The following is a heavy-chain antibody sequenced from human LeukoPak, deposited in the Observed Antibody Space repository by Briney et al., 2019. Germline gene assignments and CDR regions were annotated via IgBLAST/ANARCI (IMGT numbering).Heavy chain of an antibody. CDR3: AIQPWGSGNNWYFDL. J-gene: IGHJ2*01. Sequence: ASVKVSCKPSGYTFTGFYIHWVRQAPEQGLEWMGWISPNSGGTDYAQRFQGRVTMTRDTSISTAYMELSSLRSNDTAVYYCAIQPWGSGNNWYFDLWGRGTLVTVSS. V-gene: IGHV1-2*02. D-gene: IGHD7-27*01. CDR1: GYTFTGFY. CDR2: ISPNSGGT.